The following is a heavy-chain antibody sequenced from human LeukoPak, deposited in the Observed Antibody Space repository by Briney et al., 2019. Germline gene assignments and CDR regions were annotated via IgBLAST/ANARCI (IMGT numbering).Heavy chain of an antibody. Sequence: GGSLRHSCAPSGFTFSSYGMHWVRQAPGKGLEWVAVIWYDGSNTYYADSVKGRFTISRDNSKDTLFLQLNSLRAEDTAVYYCASQGPEGTSGWYWGQGTLVTVSS. J-gene: IGHJ4*02. CDR2: IWYDGSNT. V-gene: IGHV3-33*01. CDR3: ASQGPEGTSGWY. D-gene: IGHD6-19*01. CDR1: GFTFSSYG.